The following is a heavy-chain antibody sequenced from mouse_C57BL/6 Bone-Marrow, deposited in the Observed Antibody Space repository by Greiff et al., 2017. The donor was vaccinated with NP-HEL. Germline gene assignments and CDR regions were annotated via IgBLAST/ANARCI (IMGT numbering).Heavy chain of an antibody. CDR2: SRNKANDYTT. D-gene: IGHD1-1*01. V-gene: IGHV7-1*01. CDR1: GFTFSDFY. J-gene: IGHJ1*03. CDR3: AREGGGSGWYFDV. Sequence: EVKLVESGGGLVQSGRSLRLSCATSGFTFSDFYMEWVRQAPGKGLEWIAASRNKANDYTTEYSSSVKGRFIVSRDTSQSILNLQMNALRDEDTAIYYCAREGGGSGWYFDVWGTGTTVTVSS.